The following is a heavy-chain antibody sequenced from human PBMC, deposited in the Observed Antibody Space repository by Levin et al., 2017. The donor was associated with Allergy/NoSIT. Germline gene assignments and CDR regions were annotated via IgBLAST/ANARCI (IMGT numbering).Heavy chain of an antibody. D-gene: IGHD6-19*01. Sequence: GGSLRLSCAASGFTFSSSAMSWVRQAPGKGLEWVSTISGSGGSTYYAGSVKGRFTISRDNSKNTLYLQMNSLRAEDTAVYYCAKTSSGGINDAFDIWGQGTMVTVSS. V-gene: IGHV3-23*01. J-gene: IGHJ3*02. CDR2: ISGSGGST. CDR3: AKTSSGGINDAFDI. CDR1: GFTFSSSA.